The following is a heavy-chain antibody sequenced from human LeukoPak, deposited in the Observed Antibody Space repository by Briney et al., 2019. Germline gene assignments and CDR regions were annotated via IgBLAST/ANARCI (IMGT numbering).Heavy chain of an antibody. Sequence: PSETLSLTCAVSGYSISSGYYWGWIRPPPGNGLEWIGSIYHSGSTYYNPSLKSRVTISVDTSKSQFSLKLSSVTAADTAVYYCARHPHIAAAYGYWGQGTLVTVSS. CDR3: ARHPHIAAAYGY. D-gene: IGHD6-13*01. J-gene: IGHJ4*02. CDR2: IYHSGST. V-gene: IGHV4-38-2*01. CDR1: GYSISSGYY.